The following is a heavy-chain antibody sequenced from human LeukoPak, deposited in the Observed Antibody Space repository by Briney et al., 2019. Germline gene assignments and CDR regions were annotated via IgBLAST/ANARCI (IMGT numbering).Heavy chain of an antibody. V-gene: IGHV3-21*01. CDR3: ARDRKYSGSYFDY. CDR1: GCTFSSYS. CDR2: ISSSSSYI. J-gene: IGHJ4*02. Sequence: PGGSLRLSCAASGCTFSSYSMNWVRQAPGKGLEWVSSISSSSSYIYYADSVKGRFTISRDNAKNSLYLQMNSLRAEDTAVYYCARDRKYSGSYFDYWGQGTLVTVSS. D-gene: IGHD1-26*01.